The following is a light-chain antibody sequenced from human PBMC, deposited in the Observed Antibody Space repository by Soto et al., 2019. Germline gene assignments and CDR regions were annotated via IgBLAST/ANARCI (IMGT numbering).Light chain of an antibody. CDR3: QSYDSSLSGSDV. V-gene: IGLV1-40*01. J-gene: IGLJ1*01. CDR1: SSNTGAGYD. Sequence: QSVLTQPPSVSGAPGQRVTISCTGSSSNTGAGYDVHWYQQLPGTAPKLLIYGNNNRPSGVPDRFSGSTSGTSASLAITGLQAEDEADYYCQSYDSSLSGSDVFGTGTKVTVL. CDR2: GNN.